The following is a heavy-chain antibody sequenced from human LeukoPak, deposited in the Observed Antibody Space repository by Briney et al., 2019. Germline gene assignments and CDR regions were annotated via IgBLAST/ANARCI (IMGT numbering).Heavy chain of an antibody. CDR1: GYTFTGYY. J-gene: IGHJ5*02. D-gene: IGHD3-9*01. Sequence: ASVKVSCKASGYTFTGYYMHWVRQAPGQGLEWMGWINPNSGGTNYAQKFQGRVTMTRDTSISTAYMELSRLRSDDTAVYYCARGGDILTGYSRPDWFDPWGQGTLVTVSS. V-gene: IGHV1-2*02. CDR2: INPNSGGT. CDR3: ARGGDILTGYSRPDWFDP.